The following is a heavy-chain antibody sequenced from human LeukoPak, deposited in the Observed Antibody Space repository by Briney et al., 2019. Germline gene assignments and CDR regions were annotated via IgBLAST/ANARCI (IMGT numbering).Heavy chain of an antibody. CDR1: GFTFSSYS. CDR2: ISSSSITI. D-gene: IGHD1-26*01. J-gene: IGHJ4*02. V-gene: IGHV3-48*01. Sequence: AGGSLRLSCAASGFTFSSYSMNWVRQAPGKGLEWVSYISSSSITIYYADSVKGRFTISRDNAKNSLYLQMNSLRAEDAALYYCASGGIYYGAAFDFWGQGTLVTVSS. CDR3: ASGGIYYGAAFDF.